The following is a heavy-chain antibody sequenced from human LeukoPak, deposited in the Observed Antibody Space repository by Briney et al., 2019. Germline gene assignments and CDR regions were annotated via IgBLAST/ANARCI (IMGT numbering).Heavy chain of an antibody. V-gene: IGHV3-74*01. Sequence: GGSLRLSCAASGFTFSTYWMHWVRQAPGKGLVWVSHINNDGRNTGYADSVKGRFTISRDNAENTLYLQMNSLRAEDTAVYYCARKDDLDIWGRGTMVTVSS. CDR2: INNDGRNT. CDR1: GFTFSTYW. CDR3: ARKDDLDI. J-gene: IGHJ3*02.